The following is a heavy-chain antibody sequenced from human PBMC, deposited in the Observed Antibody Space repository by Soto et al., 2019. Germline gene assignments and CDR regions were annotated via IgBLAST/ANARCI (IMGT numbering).Heavy chain of an antibody. Sequence: SLRLSCAASGFTFSSYAMSWVRQAPGKGLEWVSAISGSGGSTYYADSVKGRFTISRDNSKNTLYLQMNSLRAEDTAVYYCAKDLTRGQIAFGFLDYWGQGPLVTVSS. D-gene: IGHD3-16*01. CDR2: ISGSGGST. CDR3: AKDLTRGQIAFGFLDY. CDR1: GFTFSSYA. V-gene: IGHV3-23*01. J-gene: IGHJ4*02.